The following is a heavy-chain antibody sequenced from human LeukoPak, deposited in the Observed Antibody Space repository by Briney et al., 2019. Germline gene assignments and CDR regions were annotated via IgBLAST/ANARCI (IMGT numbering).Heavy chain of an antibody. CDR3: ARVALDSSSWSGFDP. J-gene: IGHJ5*02. Sequence: GGSLRLSCAASGFTFSDYYMSWIRQAPGKGLEWVSYISSSGSTIYYADSVKGRFTISRDNAKNSLYLQMNSLRAEDTAVYYCARVALDSSSWSGFDPWGQGTLVTVSS. V-gene: IGHV3-11*04. CDR2: ISSSGSTI. D-gene: IGHD6-13*01. CDR1: GFTFSDYY.